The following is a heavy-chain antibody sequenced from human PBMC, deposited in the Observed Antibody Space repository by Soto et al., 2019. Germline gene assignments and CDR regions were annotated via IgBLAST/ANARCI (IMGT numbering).Heavy chain of an antibody. D-gene: IGHD3-22*01. V-gene: IGHV4-34*01. CDR1: GGSFSGYY. Sequence: SETLSLTCAVYGGSFSGYYWSWIRQPPGKGLEWIGEINHSGSTNYNPSLKSRVTISVDKSKNQFSLKLSSVTAADTAVYYCARGVENDSSGYYYFDYWGQGTLVTVSS. CDR2: INHSGST. CDR3: ARGVENDSSGYYYFDY. J-gene: IGHJ4*02.